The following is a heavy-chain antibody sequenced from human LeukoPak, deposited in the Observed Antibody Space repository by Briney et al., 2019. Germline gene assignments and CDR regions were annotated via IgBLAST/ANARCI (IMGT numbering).Heavy chain of an antibody. V-gene: IGHV3-30*18. CDR2: ISYDGSNK. CDR3: ANQEEPLDAFDI. Sequence: GGSLRLSCAASGFTFSSYGMHWVRQAPGKGLEWVAVISYDGSNKYYADSVKGRFTISRDNSKNTLYLQMNSLRAEDTAVYYCANQEEPLDAFDIWGQGTMVTVSS. CDR1: GFTFSSYG. J-gene: IGHJ3*02.